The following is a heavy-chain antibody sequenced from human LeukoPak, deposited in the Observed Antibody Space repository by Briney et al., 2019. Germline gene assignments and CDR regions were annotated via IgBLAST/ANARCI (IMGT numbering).Heavy chain of an antibody. CDR1: GFTFSSYA. CDR3: AKDYCSGGSCYTADY. D-gene: IGHD2-15*01. Sequence: GSLRLSCAASGFTFSSYAMSWVRQAPGKGLEWVSAISGSGGSTYYADSVKGRFTISRDNSKNTLYLQMNSLRAEDTAVYYCAKDYCSGGSCYTADYWGQGTLVTVSS. V-gene: IGHV3-23*01. CDR2: ISGSGGST. J-gene: IGHJ4*02.